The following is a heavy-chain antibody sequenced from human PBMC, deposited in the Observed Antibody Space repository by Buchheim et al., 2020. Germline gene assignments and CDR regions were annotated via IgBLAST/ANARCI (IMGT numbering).Heavy chain of an antibody. J-gene: IGHJ4*02. CDR2: ISSSGSTI. V-gene: IGHV3-48*03. Sequence: EVQLVESGGGLVQPGGSLRLSCAASGFTFSSYEMNWVRQAPGKGLEWVSYISSSGSTIYYADSVKGRFTISRDNAQNSLNLPMNSLRAEDTAVYYCARDSLEGSYFDYWGQGTL. CDR1: GFTFSSYE. CDR3: ARDSLEGSYFDY.